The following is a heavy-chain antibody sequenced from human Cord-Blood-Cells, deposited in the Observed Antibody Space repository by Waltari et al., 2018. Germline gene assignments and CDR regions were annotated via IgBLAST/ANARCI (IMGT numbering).Heavy chain of an antibody. CDR2: FDPEDGET. Sequence: QVQLVQSGAEVKKPGASAKVSCKVSGYTLTELSMHWVRQAPGKGLEWMGGFDPEDGETIYAQKFQGRVTMTEDTSTDTAYMELSSLRSEDTAVYYCATAYYYGSGSYYNFDYWGQGTLVTVSS. D-gene: IGHD3-10*01. CDR1: GYTLTELS. V-gene: IGHV1-24*01. CDR3: ATAYYYGSGSYYNFDY. J-gene: IGHJ4*02.